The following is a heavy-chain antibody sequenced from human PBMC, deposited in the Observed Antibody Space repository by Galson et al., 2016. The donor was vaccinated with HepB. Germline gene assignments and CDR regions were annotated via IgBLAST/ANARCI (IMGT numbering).Heavy chain of an antibody. CDR3: AKLDCGRDCPRDD. D-gene: IGHD2-21*02. J-gene: IGHJ4*02. CDR1: GFTFSRYG. CDR2: ISYDGGAK. Sequence: SPRLSCAASGFTFSRYGMHWVRQAPGKGLEWVAVISYDGGAKQYADSVKGRFTVSRDNSKNTLFLQMNSLRVEDTAVYYCAKLDCGRDCPRDDWGQGTLVTVSS. V-gene: IGHV3-30*19.